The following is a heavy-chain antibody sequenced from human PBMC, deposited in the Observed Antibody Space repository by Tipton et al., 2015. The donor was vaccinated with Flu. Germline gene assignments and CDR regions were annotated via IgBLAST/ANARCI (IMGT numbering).Heavy chain of an antibody. V-gene: IGHV3-53*01. J-gene: IGHJ4*02. CDR2: IYSDGNT. CDR1: GFTASSRY. Sequence: QLVQSGGGLIQPGGSLRLSCVTSGFTASSRYMSWVRQAPGKGLEWVSVIYSDGNTYYADSLKGRFTLSGDNSKSTLYLDMNSLGAEDTAVYYCARYYYGSGTIWGQGTLVTVSS. D-gene: IGHD3-10*01. CDR3: ARYYYGSGTI.